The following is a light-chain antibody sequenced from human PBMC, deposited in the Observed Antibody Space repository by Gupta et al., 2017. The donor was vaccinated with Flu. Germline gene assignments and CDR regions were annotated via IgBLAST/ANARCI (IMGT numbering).Light chain of an antibody. Sequence: AVRMTPYPSSFSASTGDRVTIPCRASHGIISYLAWYQQKPGNAPKLLIYAASTLQSGVPSRFFGSGSGTDFTLPISCLQAEDFVTYYCQQYYSYSRTFGQGTKVEIK. CDR1: HGIISY. J-gene: IGKJ1*01. CDR2: AAS. V-gene: IGKV1-8*01. CDR3: QQYYSYSRT.